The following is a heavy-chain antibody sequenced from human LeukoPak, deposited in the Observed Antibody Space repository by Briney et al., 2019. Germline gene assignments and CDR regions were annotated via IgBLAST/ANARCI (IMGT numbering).Heavy chain of an antibody. CDR3: ASGDYGDPPLNY. CDR1: GYTFTGYY. V-gene: IGHV1-2*02. Sequence: ASVTVSCKASGYTFTGYYMHWVRQAPGQGLQWMGWINPNTGGTNYAQKFQGRVTMTRDTSISTAYMELSRLRSDDTAVYYCASGDYGDPPLNYWGQGTLVTVSS. J-gene: IGHJ4*02. CDR2: INPNTGGT. D-gene: IGHD4/OR15-4a*01.